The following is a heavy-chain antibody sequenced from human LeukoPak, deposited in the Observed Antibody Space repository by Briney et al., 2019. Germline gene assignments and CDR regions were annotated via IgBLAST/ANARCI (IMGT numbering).Heavy chain of an antibody. D-gene: IGHD1-26*01. CDR2: IRYDGSNK. J-gene: IGHJ4*02. CDR3: AKGDLEWELLQDY. CDR1: GLTFSSYG. V-gene: IGHV3-30*02. Sequence: GGSLRLSCAASGLTFSSYGMHWVRQAPGKGLEWVAFIRYDGSNKYYADSVKGRFTISRDNSKNTLYLQMSSLRAEDTAVYYCAKGDLEWELLQDYWGQGTLVVVSS.